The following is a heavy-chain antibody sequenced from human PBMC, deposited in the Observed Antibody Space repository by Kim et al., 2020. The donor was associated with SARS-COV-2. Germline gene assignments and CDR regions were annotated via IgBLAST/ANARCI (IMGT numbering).Heavy chain of an antibody. CDR1: GGSISSSSYY. CDR3: ARLDTAMRY. V-gene: IGHV4-39*01. J-gene: IGHJ4*02. D-gene: IGHD5-18*01. Sequence: SETLSLTCTVSGGSISSSSYYWGWIRQPPGKGVEWIGSIYYSGSTYYNPSLKSRVTISVDTSKNQFSLKLSSVTAADTAVYYCARLDTAMRYWGQGTLVTVSS. CDR2: IYYSGST.